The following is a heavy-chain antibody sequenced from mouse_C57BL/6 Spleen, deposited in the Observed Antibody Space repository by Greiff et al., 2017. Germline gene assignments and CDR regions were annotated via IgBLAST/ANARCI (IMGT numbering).Heavy chain of an antibody. CDR3: TRRNYYGSSYGYFDY. D-gene: IGHD1-1*01. V-gene: IGHV5-9-1*02. CDR1: GFTFSSYA. Sequence: EVQGVESGEGLVKPGGSLKLSCAASGFTFSSYAMSWVRQTPGKRLEWVAYISSGGDYIYYEDNVKGRFTISRDNARNTLYLQMSRLKSEDTSMDYCTRRNYYGSSYGYFDYWVQGTTLTVSS. J-gene: IGHJ2*01. CDR2: ISSGGDYI.